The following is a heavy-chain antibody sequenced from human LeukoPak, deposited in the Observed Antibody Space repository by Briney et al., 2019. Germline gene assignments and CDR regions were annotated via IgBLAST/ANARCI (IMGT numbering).Heavy chain of an antibody. V-gene: IGHV3-30-3*01. D-gene: IGHD3-10*01. CDR1: GFTFSSYA. CDR2: ISYDGSNK. J-gene: IGHJ5*02. CDR3: ARDPIGYLSNNWFDP. Sequence: GRSLRLSCAASGFTFSSYAMHWVRQAPGKGLEWVAVISYDGSNKYYADSVKGRFTIPRDNSKNTLYLQMNSLRAEDTAVYYCARDPIGYLSNNWFDPWGQGTLVTVSS.